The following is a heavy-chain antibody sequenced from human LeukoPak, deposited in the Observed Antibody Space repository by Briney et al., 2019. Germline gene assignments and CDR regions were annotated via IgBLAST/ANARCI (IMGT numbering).Heavy chain of an antibody. CDR2: INPNSGGT. Sequence: GASVKVSCKASGYTFTGYYMHWVRQAPGQGLEWMGWINPNSGGTNYAQKFQGRVTMTRDTSISTAYMELSRLRSDDTAVYYCARGDPRIMVRGVPLGAYLDYWGQGTLVTVSS. V-gene: IGHV1-2*02. J-gene: IGHJ4*02. CDR3: ARGDPRIMVRGVPLGAYLDY. D-gene: IGHD3-10*01. CDR1: GYTFTGYY.